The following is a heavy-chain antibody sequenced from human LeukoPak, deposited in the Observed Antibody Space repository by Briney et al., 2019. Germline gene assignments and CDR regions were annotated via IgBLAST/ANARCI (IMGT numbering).Heavy chain of an antibody. CDR2: ISYNGST. V-gene: IGHV4-59*01. CDR1: GGSISSYY. CDR3: ESGIRENWFDP. Sequence: SETLSLTCTVSGGSISSYYWRWSRQPPGKGLEWIGYISYNGSTNYNPSLKSRVTISVDTSKKQFSLKLSSVTAADTAVYYCESGIRENWFDPWGQGNLVTVSS. J-gene: IGHJ5*02. D-gene: IGHD1-14*01.